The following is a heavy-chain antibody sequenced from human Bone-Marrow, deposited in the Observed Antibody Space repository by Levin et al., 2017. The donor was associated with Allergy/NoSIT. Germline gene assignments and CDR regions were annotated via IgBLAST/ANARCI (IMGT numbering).Heavy chain of an antibody. CDR1: GGSISSYY. D-gene: IGHD2-15*01. CDR3: ARERYCSGGSCDLDGMDV. J-gene: IGHJ6*02. CDR2: IYYSGST. V-gene: IGHV4-59*01. Sequence: PSETLSLTCTVSGGSISSYYWSWIRQPPGKGLEWIGYIYYSGSTNYNPFLKSRVTISVDTSKNQFSLKLSSVTAADTAVYYCARERYCSGGSCDLDGMDVWGQGTTVTVSS.